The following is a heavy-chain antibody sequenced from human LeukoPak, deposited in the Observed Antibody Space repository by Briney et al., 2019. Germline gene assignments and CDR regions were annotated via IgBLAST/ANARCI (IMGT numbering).Heavy chain of an antibody. V-gene: IGHV3-23*01. D-gene: IGHD1-26*01. J-gene: IGHJ4*02. CDR1: GFTFSSYA. Sequence: GGSLRLSCAASGFTFSSYAMSWVRQAPGKGLEWVSAISGSGGSTYYADSVKGRFTISRDNAKNLLYLQMNSLRAEDTAVYYCARELRGSYSHFDYWGQGTLVTVSS. CDR2: ISGSGGST. CDR3: ARELRGSYSHFDY.